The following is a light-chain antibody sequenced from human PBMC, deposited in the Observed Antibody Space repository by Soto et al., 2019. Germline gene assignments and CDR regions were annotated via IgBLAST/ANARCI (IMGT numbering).Light chain of an antibody. J-gene: IGLJ1*01. Sequence: QSALTQPRSVSGSPGQSVTISCTGASSDVGGYNYVAWFRQHPGKTPKVIIYDVTKRPSGVPDRFSGSKSGNTASLTISGLQAEDEDDYYCSSPAGTSVVFGGGTKVTVL. CDR2: DVT. V-gene: IGLV2-11*01. CDR3: SSPAGTSVV. CDR1: SSDVGGYNY.